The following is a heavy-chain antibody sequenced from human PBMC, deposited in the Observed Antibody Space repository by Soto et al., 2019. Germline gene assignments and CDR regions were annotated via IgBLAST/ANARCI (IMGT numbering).Heavy chain of an antibody. CDR1: GASIISSSYY. CDR2: INYSGST. Sequence: SETLSLTCTVSGASIISSSYYWGWIRQPPGKGLEWIGSINYSGSTYYNPSLKSRVTISADTSKNQFSLKLRSVTAADTAVYYCARERLAVAGKGGWFDPWGQETLVTVS. V-gene: IGHV4-39*02. CDR3: ARERLAVAGKGGWFDP. J-gene: IGHJ5*02. D-gene: IGHD6-19*01.